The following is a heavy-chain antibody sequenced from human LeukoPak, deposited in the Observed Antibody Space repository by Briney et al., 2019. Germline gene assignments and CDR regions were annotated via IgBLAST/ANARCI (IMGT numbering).Heavy chain of an antibody. CDR1: AYTFTGYY. CDR2: INPNSGGT. Sequence: ASVKVSCKASAYTFTGYYMHCVRHAPGQGLEWMGSINPNSGGTSYAQNFQGRITMTRDTSISTAYMELSRLRSDDTAVYYCARVKMDYYDRSGSPEYYFDYWGQGTLVTVSS. J-gene: IGHJ4*02. CDR3: ARVKMDYYDRSGSPEYYFDY. D-gene: IGHD3-22*01. V-gene: IGHV1-2*02.